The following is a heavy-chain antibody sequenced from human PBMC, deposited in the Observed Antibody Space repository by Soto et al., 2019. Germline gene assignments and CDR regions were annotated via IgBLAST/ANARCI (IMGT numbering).Heavy chain of an antibody. CDR3: AHVEGQRTDFDY. J-gene: IGHJ4*02. D-gene: IGHD6-25*01. Sequence: QITLKESGPTLVKPTQTLTLTCTFSGFSLSTSGVGVGWIRQPPGKALEWLVLIYWDDDKRYSPSLKSRLTITKDTSKNQVVLTMTNMDPVDTATYYCAHVEGQRTDFDYWGQGTLVTVSS. V-gene: IGHV2-5*02. CDR2: IYWDDDK. CDR1: GFSLSTSGVG.